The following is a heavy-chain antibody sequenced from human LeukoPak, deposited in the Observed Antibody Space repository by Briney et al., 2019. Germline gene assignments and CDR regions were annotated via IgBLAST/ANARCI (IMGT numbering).Heavy chain of an antibody. D-gene: IGHD6-19*01. CDR2: IYYSGST. CDR1: GGSISSYY. Sequence: SETLSLTCTVSGGSISSYYWSWIRQPPGKGLEWIGYIYYSGSTNYNPSLKSRVTISVDTSKNQFSLKLSSVTAADTAMYYCARHTYSSGWYRPFPEQWGQGTLVTVSS. CDR3: ARHTYSSGWYRPFPEQ. V-gene: IGHV4-59*08. J-gene: IGHJ4*02.